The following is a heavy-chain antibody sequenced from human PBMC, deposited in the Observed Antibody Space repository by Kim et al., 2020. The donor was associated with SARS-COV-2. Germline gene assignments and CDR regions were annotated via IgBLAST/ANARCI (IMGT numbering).Heavy chain of an antibody. D-gene: IGHD1-26*01. Sequence: ASVKVSCKASGYTFTGYYMHWVRQAPGQGLEWMGRSNPNSGGTNYAQKFQGRVTMTRDTSISTAYMELSRLRSDDTAVYYCASSSLSGSYFDGDYWGQGTLVTVSS. CDR2: SNPNSGGT. CDR3: ASSSLSGSYFDGDY. CDR1: GYTFTGYY. V-gene: IGHV1-2*06. J-gene: IGHJ4*02.